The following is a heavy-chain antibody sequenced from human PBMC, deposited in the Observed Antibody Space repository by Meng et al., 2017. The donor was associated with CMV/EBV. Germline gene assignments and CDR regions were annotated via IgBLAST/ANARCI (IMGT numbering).Heavy chain of an antibody. J-gene: IGHJ6*02. Sequence: ASVKVSCKVSGYTLTELSMHWVRQAPGKGLEWMGGFDPEDGETIYAQKFQGRVTMTEDTSTSTAYMELRSLRSDDTAVYYCARLFEQWASYYYGMDVWGQGTTVTVSS. CDR3: ARLFEQWASYYYGMDV. V-gene: IGHV1-24*01. CDR2: FDPEDGET. CDR1: GYTLTELS. D-gene: IGHD6-19*01.